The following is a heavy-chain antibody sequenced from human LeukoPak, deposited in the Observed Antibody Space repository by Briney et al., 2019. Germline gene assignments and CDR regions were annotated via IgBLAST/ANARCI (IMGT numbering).Heavy chain of an antibody. CDR3: ARDRGGSYSEIDY. V-gene: IGHV3-30*01. D-gene: IGHD1-26*01. Sequence: GSLRLSCAASGFTFSSYAMHWVRQAPGKGLEWVAVISYDGSNKYYADSVKGRFTISRDNSKNTLYLQMNSLRAEDTAVYYCARDRGGSYSEIDYWGQGTLVTVSS. J-gene: IGHJ4*02. CDR2: ISYDGSNK. CDR1: GFTFSSYA.